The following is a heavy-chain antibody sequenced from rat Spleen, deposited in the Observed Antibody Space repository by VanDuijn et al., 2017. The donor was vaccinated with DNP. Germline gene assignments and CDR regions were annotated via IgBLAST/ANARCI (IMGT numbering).Heavy chain of an antibody. Sequence: QVQLKESGPGLVQPSQTLSLTCTVSGFSLTSYTVSWVRQPPGKGLEWIAAMSSGGATQFNSALKPRLSISKDTSKSQVFLKMNSLQTEDTATYYCARDRRGYFDYWGQGAMVTVSS. D-gene: IGHD1-11*01. V-gene: IGHV2-6*01. CDR3: ARDRRGYFDY. CDR2: MSSGGAT. CDR1: GFSLTSYT. J-gene: IGHJ2*01.